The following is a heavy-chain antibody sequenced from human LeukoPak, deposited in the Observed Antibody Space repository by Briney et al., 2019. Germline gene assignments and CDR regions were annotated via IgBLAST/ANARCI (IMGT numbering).Heavy chain of an antibody. CDR2: NNDSGST. Sequence: SETLSLTCAVYGGSFSGYYWSWIRQPPGKGLEWIGKNNDSGSTNYNPSLKSRVTISVDTSKNQFSLKLSSVTAADTAVYYCARGYRLTPLKGTILPQYYYGMDVWGQGTTVTVSS. V-gene: IGHV4-34*01. CDR1: GGSFSGYY. CDR3: ARGYRLTPLKGTILPQYYYGMDV. J-gene: IGHJ6*02. D-gene: IGHD1-26*01.